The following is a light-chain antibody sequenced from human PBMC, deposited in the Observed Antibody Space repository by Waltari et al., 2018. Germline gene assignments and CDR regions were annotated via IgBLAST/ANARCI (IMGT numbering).Light chain of an antibody. Sequence: EIVMTQSPATLSVSPGERATLSCRASQSVRSNLAWYQQKPGQAPRLLIYDASTRATGLPARFSGSGSGTEFTLTISSLQSEDSAVYYCQQYNDWYSFGQGIKLKIK. CDR3: QQYNDWYS. CDR1: QSVRSN. J-gene: IGKJ2*03. CDR2: DAS. V-gene: IGKV3-15*01.